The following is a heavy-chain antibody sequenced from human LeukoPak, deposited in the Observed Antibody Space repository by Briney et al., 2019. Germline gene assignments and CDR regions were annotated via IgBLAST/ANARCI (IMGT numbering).Heavy chain of an antibody. CDR3: AKDGSCYDSSGLRADPYYFDY. CDR2: IYSGGST. Sequence: PGGSLRLSCAASGFTVSSNYMSWVRQAPGKGLEWVSVIYSGGSTYYADSVKGRFTISRDNSKNTLYLQMNSLRAEDTAVYYCAKDGSCYDSSGLRADPYYFDYWGQGTLVTVSS. D-gene: IGHD3-22*01. V-gene: IGHV3-53*05. J-gene: IGHJ4*02. CDR1: GFTVSSNY.